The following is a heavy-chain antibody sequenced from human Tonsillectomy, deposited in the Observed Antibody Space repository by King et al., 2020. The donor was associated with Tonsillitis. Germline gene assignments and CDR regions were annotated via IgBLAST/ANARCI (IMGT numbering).Heavy chain of an antibody. V-gene: IGHV1-2*02. CDR3: ARKSPLNSSGTEFDY. CDR1: GYTFTDYY. D-gene: IGHD3-22*01. CDR2: INPNSGGT. J-gene: IGHJ4*02. Sequence: QLVQSGAEVKKPGASVKVSCKASGYTFTDYYMHWVRQAPGQGLEWMGWINPNSGGTNHAQKFQGRVTMTRDTSISTAYMELSRLRSDDTAVYYCARKSPLNSSGTEFDYWGQGTLVTVSS.